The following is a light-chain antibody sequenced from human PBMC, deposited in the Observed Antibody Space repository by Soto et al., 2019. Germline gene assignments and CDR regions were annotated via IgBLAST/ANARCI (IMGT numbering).Light chain of an antibody. CDR3: SSYAGGSTMI. CDR2: EGS. CDR1: SSDVGSYNF. Sequence: QSALTQPASVSGSPGQPITISCTGTSSDVGSYNFVSWYQQHPGRAPKVMIYEGSQRPSGISNRFSGSKSGNTASLTISGVQAEDEAEYYCSSYAGGSTMIFGGGTKLPVL. V-gene: IGLV2-23*01. J-gene: IGLJ2*01.